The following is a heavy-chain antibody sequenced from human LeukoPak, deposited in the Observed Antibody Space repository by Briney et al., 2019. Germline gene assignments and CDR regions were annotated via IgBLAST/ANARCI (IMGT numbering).Heavy chain of an antibody. J-gene: IGHJ5*02. CDR2: INTNTGNP. CDR1: GYTFTSYA. V-gene: IGHV7-4-1*02. D-gene: IGHD6-13*01. Sequence: ASVKVSCKASGYTFTSYAMNWVRQAPGQGLEWMGWINTNTGNPTYAQGFTGRFVFSLDTSVSTAYLQISSLKAEDTAVYYCAREPGGIAAADYNWFDPWGQGTLVTVSS. CDR3: AREPGGIAAADYNWFDP.